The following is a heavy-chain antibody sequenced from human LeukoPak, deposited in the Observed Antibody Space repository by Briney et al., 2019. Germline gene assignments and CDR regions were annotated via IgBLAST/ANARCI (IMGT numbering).Heavy chain of an antibody. J-gene: IGHJ4*02. D-gene: IGHD3-22*01. Sequence: PSETLSLTCAVYGGSFSGYYWSWIRQPPGKGLEWIGEINHSGSTNYNPPLKSRVTISVDTSKNQFSLKLSSVTAADTAVYYCARVSYYDSSGYYGLGSTIDYWGQGTLVTVSS. CDR1: GGSFSGYY. CDR3: ARVSYYDSSGYYGLGSTIDY. CDR2: INHSGST. V-gene: IGHV4-34*01.